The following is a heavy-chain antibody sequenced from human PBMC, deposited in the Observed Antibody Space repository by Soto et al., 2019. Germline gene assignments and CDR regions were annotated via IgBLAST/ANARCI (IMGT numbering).Heavy chain of an antibody. CDR1: GLTFSDYA. Sequence: EVQLLESGGGLVQPGGSLRLSCIASGLTFSDYAMSWVRQAPGKGLEWVSGISGEGVSTYYADSVKGRVTVSRENSKXXXXXXXXXXXXXXXXXXXXXXXXWGDFDYWGQGTLVTVSS. V-gene: IGHV3-23*01. J-gene: IGHJ4*02. CDR3: XXXXWGDFDY. CDR2: ISGEGVST. D-gene: IGHD3-16*01.